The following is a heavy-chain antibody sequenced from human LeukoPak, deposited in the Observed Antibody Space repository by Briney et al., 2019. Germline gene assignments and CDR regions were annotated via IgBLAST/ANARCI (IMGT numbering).Heavy chain of an antibody. CDR3: ARDSPYLGGGPVNYYYGMDV. CDR2: IYSGGST. V-gene: IGHV3-66*01. Sequence: GGSLRLSCAASGFTVSSNYMSWVRQAPGKGLEGVSVIYSGGSTYYADSVEGRFTISRDNSKNTLYLQMNSLRAEDTAVYYCARDSPYLGGGPVNYYYGMDVWGQGTTVTVSS. CDR1: GFTVSSNY. J-gene: IGHJ6*02. D-gene: IGHD2-15*01.